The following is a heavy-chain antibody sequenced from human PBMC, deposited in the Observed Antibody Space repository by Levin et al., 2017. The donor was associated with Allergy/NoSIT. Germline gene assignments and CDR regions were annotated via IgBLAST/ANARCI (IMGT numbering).Heavy chain of an antibody. V-gene: IGHV3-21*01. CDR1: GFTFSSYS. CDR2: ISSSSSYI. D-gene: IGHD4-17*01. J-gene: IGHJ4*02. CDR3: ARETYDYGDVLVCVY. Sequence: GGSLRLSCAASGFTFSSYSMNWVRQAPGKGLEWVSSISSSSSYIYYADSVKGRFTISRDNTKNSLYLQMNSLRAEDTAVYYSARETYDYGDVLVCVYWGQGTLVTVS.